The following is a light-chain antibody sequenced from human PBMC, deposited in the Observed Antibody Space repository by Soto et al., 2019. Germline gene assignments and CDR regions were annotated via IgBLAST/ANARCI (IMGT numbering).Light chain of an antibody. CDR3: AAWDDSLSGLV. CDR1: SSNIGSNY. Sequence: QSVLTQPPSASGTPGQRVTISCSGSSSNIGSNYVYWYQQLPGTAPKLPIYRNNQRPSGVPGRFSGSKSDTSASLAISGLRSEDEADYYCAAWDDSLSGLVFGGGTKLTVL. CDR2: RNN. V-gene: IGLV1-47*01. J-gene: IGLJ2*01.